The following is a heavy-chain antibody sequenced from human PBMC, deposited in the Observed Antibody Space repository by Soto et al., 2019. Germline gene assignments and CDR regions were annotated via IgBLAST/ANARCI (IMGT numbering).Heavy chain of an antibody. D-gene: IGHD6-13*01. CDR3: ARDPPGIAAAGGG. V-gene: IGHV3-66*01. J-gene: IGHJ6*02. CDR1: GITVSNNY. CDR2: IYSNGDT. Sequence: EVQLVESGGGLXQPGGXLRLSCAASGITVSNNYMSWVRQAPGKGLECVSLIYSNGDTRYADSVKGRFTISRDNSKNTVYLQMNSLRAEDTAVYYCARDPPGIAAAGGGWGQGTTVTVSS.